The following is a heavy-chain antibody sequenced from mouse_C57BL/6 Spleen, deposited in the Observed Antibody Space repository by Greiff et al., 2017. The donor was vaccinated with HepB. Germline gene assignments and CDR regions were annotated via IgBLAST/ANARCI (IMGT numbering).Heavy chain of an antibody. Sequence: DVKLVESGGGLVQPGGSLKLSCAASGFTFSDYYTYWVRQTPEKRLEWVAYISNGGGSTYYPDTVKGRFTISRDNAKNTLYLQMSRLKSEDTAMYYCARRSTMSYYYAMDYWGQGTSVTVSS. CDR1: GFTFSDYY. J-gene: IGHJ4*01. V-gene: IGHV5-12*01. CDR2: ISNGGGST. D-gene: IGHD2-1*01. CDR3: ARRSTMSYYYAMDY.